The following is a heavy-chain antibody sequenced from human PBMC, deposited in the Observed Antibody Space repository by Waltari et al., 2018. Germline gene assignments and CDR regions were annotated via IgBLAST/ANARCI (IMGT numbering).Heavy chain of an antibody. CDR3: ASGGSSPSYYYGMDV. CDR1: GYSFTSYW. Sequence: EVQLVQSGAEVKKPGESLQISCKGSGYSFTSYWIGWVSQMPGKGLEWMGIIYPGDSDTRYSPSFQGQVTISADKSISTAYLQWSSLKASDTAMYYCASGGSSPSYYYGMDVWGQGTTVTVSS. CDR2: IYPGDSDT. J-gene: IGHJ6*02. D-gene: IGHD6-6*01. V-gene: IGHV5-51*03.